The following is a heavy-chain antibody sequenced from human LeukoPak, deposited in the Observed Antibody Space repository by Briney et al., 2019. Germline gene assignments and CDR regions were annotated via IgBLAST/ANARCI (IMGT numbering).Heavy chain of an antibody. CDR3: ARGGYCSGGSCYRDY. Sequence: GGSLRLSCAASGFTVSSNYMSWVRQAPGKGLEWVSVIYSGGSTYYADSVKGRFTISRDNSKNTLYHQMNSLRAEDTAVYYCARGGYCSGGSCYRDYWGQGTLVTVSS. CDR1: GFTVSSNY. J-gene: IGHJ4*02. CDR2: IYSGGST. V-gene: IGHV3-53*01. D-gene: IGHD2-15*01.